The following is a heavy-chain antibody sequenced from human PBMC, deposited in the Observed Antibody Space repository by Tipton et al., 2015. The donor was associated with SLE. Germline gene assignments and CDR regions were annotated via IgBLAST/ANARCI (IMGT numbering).Heavy chain of an antibody. CDR1: GFPFSIHW. V-gene: IGHV3-33*08. J-gene: IGHJ4*02. Sequence: SLRLSCAASGFPFSIHWMHWVRQAPGKGLEWVTVIWYDGSNKYYADSVKGRFTISRDNSKNTLYLQMNSLRAEDTAVYYCARALHTIGNFDYWGQGTLVTVSS. CDR2: IWYDGSNK. D-gene: IGHD3-16*01. CDR3: ARALHTIGNFDY.